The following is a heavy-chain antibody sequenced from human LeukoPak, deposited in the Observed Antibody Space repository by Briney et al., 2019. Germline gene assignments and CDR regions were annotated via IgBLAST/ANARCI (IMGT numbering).Heavy chain of an antibody. CDR3: AKDRSSGYYYGINYFDY. V-gene: IGHV3-23*01. CDR1: GFTFSSYA. Sequence: PGGSLRLSCAASGFTFSSYAMGWVRQAPGKGLEWVSAISGSGGSTYYADSVKGRFTISRDNSKNTLYLQMNSLRAEDTAVYYCAKDRSSGYYYGINYFDYWGQGTLVTVSS. CDR2: ISGSGGST. D-gene: IGHD3-22*01. J-gene: IGHJ4*02.